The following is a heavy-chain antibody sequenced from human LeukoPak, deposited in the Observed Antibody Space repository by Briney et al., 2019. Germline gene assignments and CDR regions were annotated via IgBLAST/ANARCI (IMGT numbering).Heavy chain of an antibody. CDR1: GFTFSSYW. D-gene: IGHD3-22*01. CDR2: IRQDGSEK. Sequence: GGSLRLSCAASGFTFSSYWMSWVRQAPGKGLEWVASIRQDGSEKYYVDSVKGRFTISRDNAKNSLYLQMNSLRAEDTAVYYCARDLSRQSYYYDSSGPRDFQHWGQGTLVTVSS. CDR3: ARDLSRQSYYYDSSGPRDFQH. V-gene: IGHV3-7*01. J-gene: IGHJ1*01.